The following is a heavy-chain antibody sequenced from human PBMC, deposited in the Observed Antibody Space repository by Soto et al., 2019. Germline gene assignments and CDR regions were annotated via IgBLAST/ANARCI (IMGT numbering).Heavy chain of an antibody. D-gene: IGHD3-9*01. CDR2: ISSSSSYI. CDR3: ARDKDPGDILTGFPPNY. Sequence: GGSLRLSCAASGFTFSSYSMNWVRQAPGKGLEWVSSISSSSSYIYYADSVKGRLTISRDNAKNSLYLQMNSLRAEDTAVYYCARDKDPGDILTGFPPNYWGQGTLVTVSS. V-gene: IGHV3-21*01. J-gene: IGHJ4*02. CDR1: GFTFSSYS.